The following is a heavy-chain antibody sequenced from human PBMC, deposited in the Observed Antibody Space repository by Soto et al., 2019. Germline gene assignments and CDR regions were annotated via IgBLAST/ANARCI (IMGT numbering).Heavy chain of an antibody. V-gene: IGHV3-30-3*01. CDR3: AGDGERITIFGVVTKINYFDY. D-gene: IGHD3-3*01. CDR1: GFTFSSYA. J-gene: IGHJ4*02. Sequence: QVQLVESGGGVVQPGRSLRLSCAASGFTFSSYAMHWVRQAPGKGLEWVAVISYDGSNKYYADSVKGRFTISRDNSKNTLYLQMNSLRAEDTAVYYCAGDGERITIFGVVTKINYFDYWGQGTLVTVSS. CDR2: ISYDGSNK.